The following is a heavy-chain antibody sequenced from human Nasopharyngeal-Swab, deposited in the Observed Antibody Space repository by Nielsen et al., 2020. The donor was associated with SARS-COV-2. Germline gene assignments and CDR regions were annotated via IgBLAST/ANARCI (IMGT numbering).Heavy chain of an antibody. V-gene: IGHV3-21*01. CDR1: GFTFNSYS. J-gene: IGHJ3*02. CDR2: ISSSSTYI. CDR3: ARHCSGVSCYSEFAFDI. D-gene: IGHD2-15*01. Sequence: GESLKISCEVSGFTFNSYSMNWVRQAPGKGLEWVSSISSSSTYIYYADSVKGRFTISRDNAKNSLYLQMNSLRAEDTAVYYCARHCSGVSCYSEFAFDIWGQGTMVTVSS.